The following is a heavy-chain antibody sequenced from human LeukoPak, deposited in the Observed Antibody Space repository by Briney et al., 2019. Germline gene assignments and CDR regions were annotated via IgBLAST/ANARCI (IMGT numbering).Heavy chain of an antibody. V-gene: IGHV3-20*04. D-gene: IGHD3-10*01. CDR1: GFDFNDFA. CDR3: AKDKGALNYYGSGGFDY. Sequence: GGSLRLSCAASGFDFNDFAMTWVRQAPGKGLEWVSSMSGSGDTTEYAASVKGRFTISRDNAKNSLYLQMNSLRAEDTALYYCAKDKGALNYYGSGGFDYWGQGTLVTVSS. CDR2: MSGSGDTT. J-gene: IGHJ4*02.